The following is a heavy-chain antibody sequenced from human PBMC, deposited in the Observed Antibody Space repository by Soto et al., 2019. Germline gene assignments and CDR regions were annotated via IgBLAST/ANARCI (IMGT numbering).Heavy chain of an antibody. CDR3: ARGHGEIIGAMDV. CDR1: GYRFNTYG. Sequence: QAQMVQSGPEVKKPGASVKDSCTASGYRFNTYGISWVRQAPGQGLEWMGRISSYNVDTNYAEKFEDRLTMTTDTSTNTAYMELKSLRSDDTAVYFCARGHGEIIGAMDVWGQGTSVTVSS. J-gene: IGHJ6*02. CDR2: ISSYNVDT. V-gene: IGHV1-18*01. D-gene: IGHD3-3*01.